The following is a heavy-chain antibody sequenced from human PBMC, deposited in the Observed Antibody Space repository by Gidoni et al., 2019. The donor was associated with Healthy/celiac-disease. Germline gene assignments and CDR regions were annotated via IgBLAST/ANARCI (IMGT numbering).Heavy chain of an antibody. J-gene: IGHJ4*02. CDR3: ARGGGPPGY. Sequence: GGLVKPGGSLRLSCAASGFTFSSYSMNWVRQAPGKGLEWVSSISSSSSYIYYASSVKGPFTISRDNAKNSLYLQMNGLGAEDTAVYYCARGGGPPGYWGQGTLVTVSS. D-gene: IGHD3-16*01. V-gene: IGHV3-21*01. CDR2: ISSSSSYI. CDR1: GFTFSSYS.